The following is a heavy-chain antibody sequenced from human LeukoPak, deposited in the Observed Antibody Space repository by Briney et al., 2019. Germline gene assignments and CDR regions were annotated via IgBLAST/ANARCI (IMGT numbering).Heavy chain of an antibody. V-gene: IGHV4-4*07. J-gene: IGHJ3*02. CDR1: GGSISSYY. D-gene: IGHD3-16*02. CDR3: ARGYYDYVWGSYREAHDAFDI. Sequence: PSETLSLTCTVSGGSISSYYRSWIRQPAGKGLEWIGRIYTSGSTNYNPSLKSRVTMSVDTSKNQFSLKLSSVTAADTAVYYCARGYYDYVWGSYREAHDAFDIWGQGTMVTVSS. CDR2: IYTSGST.